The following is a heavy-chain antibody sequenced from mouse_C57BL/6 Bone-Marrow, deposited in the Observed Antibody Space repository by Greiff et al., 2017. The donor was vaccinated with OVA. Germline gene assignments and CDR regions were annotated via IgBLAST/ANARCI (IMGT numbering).Heavy chain of an antibody. J-gene: IGHJ3*01. CDR2: IYPGSGST. D-gene: IGHD2-4*01. Sequence: QVQLQQPGAELVKPGASVKMSCKASGYTFTSYWITWVKQRPGQGLEWIGDIYPGSGSTNYNEKFKSKATLTVDTSSSTAYMQLSSLTSEDSAVYYCARVGKGLNYDYDVGAFAYWGQGTLVSVSA. CDR3: ARVGKGLNYDYDVGAFAY. CDR1: GYTFTSYW. V-gene: IGHV1-55*01.